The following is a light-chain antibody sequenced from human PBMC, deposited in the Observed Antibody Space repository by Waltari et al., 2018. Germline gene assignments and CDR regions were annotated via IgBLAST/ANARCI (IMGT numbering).Light chain of an antibody. CDR2: VNSDGSH. J-gene: IGLJ3*02. CDR1: SGHSSNI. Sequence: QLVLTQSPSASASLGASVKLTCTLSSGHSSNIIAWHQQHPKKGPRYLMKVNSDGSHSKGDEIPGPFSGSSSGAERYLTISSLQSEDEADYYCQTGGHGTWVFGGGTKLTVL. V-gene: IGLV4-69*01. CDR3: QTGGHGTWV.